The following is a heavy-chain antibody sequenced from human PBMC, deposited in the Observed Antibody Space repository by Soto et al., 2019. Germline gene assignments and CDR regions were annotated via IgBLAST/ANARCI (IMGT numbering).Heavy chain of an antibody. V-gene: IGHV1-24*01. Sequence: GASVKVSCKVSGYTLTELSMHWMRQAPGKGLEWMGGFDPEDGETIYAQKFQGRVTMTEDTSTDTAYMELSSLRSEDTAVYYCATGRYYYDSSGYRYNWFDPWGQGTLVTVSS. CDR2: FDPEDGET. CDR1: GYTLTELS. D-gene: IGHD3-22*01. CDR3: ATGRYYYDSSGYRYNWFDP. J-gene: IGHJ5*02.